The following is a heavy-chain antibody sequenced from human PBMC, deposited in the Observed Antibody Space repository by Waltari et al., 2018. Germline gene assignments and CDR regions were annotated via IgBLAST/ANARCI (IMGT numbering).Heavy chain of an antibody. CDR3: ASGNSHAFDL. CDR2: MNSDGSGT. D-gene: IGHD1-7*01. Sequence: EVQLVESGGGLVQPGGSLRVSCTASGFTFSSYWMPWVRQVPGKGLVWVSRMNSDGSGTSYADSAKGRFTISRDNAKNTLFLQMNSLRGEDTAVYYCASGNSHAFDLWGQGTMVTVSS. CDR1: GFTFSSYW. V-gene: IGHV3-74*01. J-gene: IGHJ3*01.